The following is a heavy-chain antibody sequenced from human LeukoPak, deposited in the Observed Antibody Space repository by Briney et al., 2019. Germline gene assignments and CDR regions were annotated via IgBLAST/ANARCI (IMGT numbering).Heavy chain of an antibody. J-gene: IGHJ4*02. CDR1: GGSIGSYY. CDR3: ARSSSGYYWRGDY. D-gene: IGHD3-22*01. Sequence: SETLSLTCTVSGGSIGSYYWSWIRQPPGKGLEWIGHVYYNGSTKYNPSLRSRVTISVDTSKNQFSLKLSSVTAADTAVYYCARSSSGYYWRGDYWGQGTLVTVSS. CDR2: VYYNGST. V-gene: IGHV4-59*01.